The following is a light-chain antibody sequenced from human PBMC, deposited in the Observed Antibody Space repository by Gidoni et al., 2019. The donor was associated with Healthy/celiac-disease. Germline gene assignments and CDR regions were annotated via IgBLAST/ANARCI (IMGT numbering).Light chain of an antibody. V-gene: IGKV1-39*01. Sequence: QMTQSPSSLSASVGDRVTITCRASQSISSYLNWYQQKPGKAPKLLIYAASSLQSGVPSRFSGSGSGTDFTLTISSLQPEDFATYYCQQSYSTPRTFGQGTKVEIK. CDR1: QSISSY. CDR3: QQSYSTPRT. J-gene: IGKJ1*01. CDR2: AAS.